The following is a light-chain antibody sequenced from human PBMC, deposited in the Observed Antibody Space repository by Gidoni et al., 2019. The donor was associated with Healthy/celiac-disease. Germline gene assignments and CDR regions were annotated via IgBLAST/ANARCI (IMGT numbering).Light chain of an antibody. V-gene: IGKV1-39*01. Sequence: QMTQSPSSLSASVGDRVTITCRASQSISSYLNWYQQKPGKAPKLLIYAASSLQSGVPSRFSGSGSGTDFTLTISSLQPEDFATYYCQQSYSTPRTFGQGTKVEIK. CDR1: QSISSY. CDR3: QQSYSTPRT. J-gene: IGKJ1*01. CDR2: AAS.